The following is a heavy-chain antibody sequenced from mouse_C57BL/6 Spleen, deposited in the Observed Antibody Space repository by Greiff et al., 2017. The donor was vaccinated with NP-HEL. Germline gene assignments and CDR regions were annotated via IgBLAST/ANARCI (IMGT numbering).Heavy chain of an antibody. D-gene: IGHD2-4*01. Sequence: VQLKESGAELVRPGASVKLSCTASGFNIKDDYMHWVKQRPEQGLEWIGWIDPENGDTEYASKFQGKATITADTSSNTAYLQLSSLTSEDTAVYYCTTGVYDYDGWFAYWGQGTLVTVSA. V-gene: IGHV14-4*01. CDR2: IDPENGDT. CDR3: TTGVYDYDGWFAY. CDR1: GFNIKDDY. J-gene: IGHJ3*01.